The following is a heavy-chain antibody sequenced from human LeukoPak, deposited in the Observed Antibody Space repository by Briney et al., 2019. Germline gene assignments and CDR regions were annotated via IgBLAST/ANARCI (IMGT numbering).Heavy chain of an antibody. CDR1: GFTFSSYW. V-gene: IGHV3-7*01. Sequence: GGSQRLSCAASGFTFSSYWMSWVRQAPGRGLEWVANIKGDGSEKYYVDSVKGRFTISRDNAKNSLYLQMNSLRAEDTAVYYCATSRDVSLWFGELYWGQGTLVTVSS. CDR2: IKGDGSEK. CDR3: ATSRDVSLWFGELY. D-gene: IGHD3-10*01. J-gene: IGHJ1*01.